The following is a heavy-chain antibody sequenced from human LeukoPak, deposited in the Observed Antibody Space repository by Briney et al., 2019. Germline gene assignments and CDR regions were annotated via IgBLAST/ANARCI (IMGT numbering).Heavy chain of an antibody. J-gene: IGHJ4*02. Sequence: PSETLSPTCTVSGGSISSYYWSWIRQPAGKGLEWIGRIYTSGSTNYNPSLKSRVTMSVDTSKNQFSLKLSSVTAADTAVYYCARDFSSYYYDSSGSEWGQGTLVTVSS. D-gene: IGHD3-22*01. V-gene: IGHV4-4*07. CDR1: GGSISSYY. CDR2: IYTSGST. CDR3: ARDFSSYYYDSSGSE.